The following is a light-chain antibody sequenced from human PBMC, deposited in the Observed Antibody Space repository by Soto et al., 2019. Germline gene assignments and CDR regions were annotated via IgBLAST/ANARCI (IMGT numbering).Light chain of an antibody. Sequence: QSALTQPPSASGSPGQSLALSCTGTSSDVGGYNYVSWYQQHPGKGPKLIIYEVNKRPSGVPDRFSGSKSGNTASLTVSGLQAEDEADYYCSSYGGSNHYVFGTGTKLTVL. J-gene: IGLJ1*01. CDR1: SSDVGGYNY. CDR2: EVN. CDR3: SSYGGSNHYV. V-gene: IGLV2-8*01.